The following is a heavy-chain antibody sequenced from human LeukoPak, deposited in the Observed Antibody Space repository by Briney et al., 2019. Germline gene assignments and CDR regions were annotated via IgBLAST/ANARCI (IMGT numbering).Heavy chain of an antibody. CDR3: TRQGTYDFWSGYWGYYYYMDV. CDR2: IRSKANSYAT. D-gene: IGHD3-3*01. J-gene: IGHJ6*03. CDR1: GFTFSGSA. Sequence: KTGGSLRLSCAASGFTFSGSAMHWVRQASGKGLEWVGRIRSKANSYATAYAASVKGRFTISRDDSKNTAYLQMNSLKTEDTAVYYCTRQGTYDFWSGYWGYYYYMDVWGKGTTVTVSS. V-gene: IGHV3-73*01.